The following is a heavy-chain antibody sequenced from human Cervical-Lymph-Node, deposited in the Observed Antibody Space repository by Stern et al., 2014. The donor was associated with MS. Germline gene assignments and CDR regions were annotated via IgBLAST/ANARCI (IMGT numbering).Heavy chain of an antibody. J-gene: IGHJ4*02. CDR1: GFSLSTSGVG. CDR3: AHKLTRGICFDY. D-gene: IGHD3-9*01. CDR2: LYWDDDK. Sequence: QVTLRESGPTVVKPTQTLTLTCTFSGFSLSTSGVGVGWIRQPPGNALEWLALLYWDDDKRYSPSLKSRLTITKDTSKNQVVLTMTNVDPVDTGTYYCAHKLTRGICFDYWGQGTLVTVSS. V-gene: IGHV2-5*02.